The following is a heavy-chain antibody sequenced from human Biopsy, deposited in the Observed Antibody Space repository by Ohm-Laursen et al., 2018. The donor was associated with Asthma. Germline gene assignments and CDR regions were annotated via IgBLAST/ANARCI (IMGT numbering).Heavy chain of an antibody. Sequence: SVKVSCKSLGGTFNTYVIGWVRQAPGQGLEWMGGINSVFGTTTYPQKFQDRVTITADDSTSTVYIELSSLRSEDTAVYYCARKAGSCISRTCYSLDFWDQGTLVTVSS. D-gene: IGHD2-2*01. CDR1: GGTFNTYV. CDR2: INSVFGTT. V-gene: IGHV1-69*13. J-gene: IGHJ4*02. CDR3: ARKAGSCISRTCYSLDF.